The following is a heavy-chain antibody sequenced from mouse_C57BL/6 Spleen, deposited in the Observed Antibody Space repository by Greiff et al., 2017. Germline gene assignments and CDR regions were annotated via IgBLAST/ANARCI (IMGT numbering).Heavy chain of an antibody. V-gene: IGHV1-53*01. CDR2: INPSNGGT. CDR3: AREGDYGWFAY. J-gene: IGHJ3*01. D-gene: IGHD1-1*02. CDR1: GYTFTSYW. Sequence: QVHVKQSGTELVKPGASVKLSCKASGYTFTSYWMHWVKQRPGQGLEWIGNINPSNGGTNYNEKFKSKATLTVDKSSSTAYMQLSSLTSEDSAVYYCAREGDYGWFAYWGQGTLVTVSA.